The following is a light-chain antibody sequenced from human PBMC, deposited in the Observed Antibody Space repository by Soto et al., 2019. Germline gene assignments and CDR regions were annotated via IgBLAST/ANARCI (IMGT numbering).Light chain of an antibody. CDR1: SSDVGGYDY. Sequence: QSVLTQPPSVSGSPGQSVTISCTGTSSDVGGYDYVSWYQQHPGKAPKLLIYDVTKRPSGVPDRFSGSKSGNTASLTISGLQAEYEADFFCCSYGGSFPYVFGTGTKLTVL. V-gene: IGLV2-11*01. CDR2: DVT. CDR3: CSYGGSFPYV. J-gene: IGLJ1*01.